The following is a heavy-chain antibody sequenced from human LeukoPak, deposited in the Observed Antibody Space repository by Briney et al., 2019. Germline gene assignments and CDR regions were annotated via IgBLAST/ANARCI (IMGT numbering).Heavy chain of an antibody. V-gene: IGHV4-34*01. D-gene: IGHD2-2*01. Sequence: PSETLSLTCAVYGGSFSGYYWSWIRQPPGKGLEWIGEINHSGSTNYNPSLKGRVTISVAPSKDQFFLKLSSLTAAATGVYYWGRDAVVVPAAMGPGVVVDTAMVQGFDYWGQGTLVTVSS. J-gene: IGHJ4*02. CDR2: INHSGST. CDR3: GRDAVVVPAAMGPGVVVDTAMVQGFDY. CDR1: GGSFSGYY.